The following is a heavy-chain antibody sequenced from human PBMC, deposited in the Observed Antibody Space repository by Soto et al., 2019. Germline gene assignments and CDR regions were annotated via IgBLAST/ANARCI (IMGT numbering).Heavy chain of an antibody. V-gene: IGHV3-13*01. J-gene: IGHJ4*02. Sequence: GGSLRLSCAASGFTFSSYDMHWVRQATGKGLEWVSAIGTAGDTYYPGSVKGRFTISRENAKNALYLQMNSLRAGDTAVYYCARDRGGGYPDYWGQGTLVTVSS. CDR2: IGTAGDT. CDR3: ARDRGGGYPDY. D-gene: IGHD5-18*01. CDR1: GFTFSSYD.